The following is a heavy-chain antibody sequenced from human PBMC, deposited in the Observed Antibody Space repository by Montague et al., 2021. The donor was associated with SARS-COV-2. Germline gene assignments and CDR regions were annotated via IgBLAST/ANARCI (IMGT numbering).Heavy chain of an antibody. CDR3: ARGSYGSGSYHAFDI. J-gene: IGHJ3*02. CDR2: SYHSGTT. V-gene: IGHV4-39*01. Sequence: SETLSLTCTVSGDSFNSPKYYCAWIRQPPGKGLEWIGSSYHSGTTYDNPSLRSQVTMSVDTSKTQFSLKMNSVTAAGTAVYYCARGSYGSGSYHAFDIWSQGTVVAVSS. CDR1: GDSFNSPKYY. D-gene: IGHD3-10*01.